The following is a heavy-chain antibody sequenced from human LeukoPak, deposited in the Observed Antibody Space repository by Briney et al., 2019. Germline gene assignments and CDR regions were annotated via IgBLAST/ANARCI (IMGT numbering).Heavy chain of an antibody. D-gene: IGHD6-13*01. Sequence: KSSETLSLTCTVSGGSISSSSYYWGWIRQPPGKGLEWIGSIYYSGSTYYNPSLKGRVTISVDTSKNQFSLKLSSVTAADTAVYYCARENGYSSSWHLYYYYGMDVWGQGTTVTVSS. J-gene: IGHJ6*02. V-gene: IGHV4-39*02. CDR1: GGSISSSSYY. CDR3: ARENGYSSSWHLYYYYGMDV. CDR2: IYYSGST.